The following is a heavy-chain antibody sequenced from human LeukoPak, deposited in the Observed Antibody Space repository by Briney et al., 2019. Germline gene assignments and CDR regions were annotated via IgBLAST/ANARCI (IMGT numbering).Heavy chain of an antibody. D-gene: IGHD3-22*01. CDR2: MNPNSGNT. CDR1: GYTFTSYD. Sequence: ASVKVSCKASGYTFTSYDINWVRQATGQGLEWMGWMNPNSGNTGYAQKFQGRVTMTRNTSISTAYMELSSLRSEDTAVYYCARGFHYYDSSGYYFNWYFDLWGRGTLVTVSS. V-gene: IGHV1-8*01. CDR3: ARGFHYYDSSGYYFNWYFDL. J-gene: IGHJ2*01.